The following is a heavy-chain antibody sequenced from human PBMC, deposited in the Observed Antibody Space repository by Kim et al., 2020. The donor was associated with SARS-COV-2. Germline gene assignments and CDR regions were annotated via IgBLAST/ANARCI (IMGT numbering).Heavy chain of an antibody. CDR3: ARYCSGGSCYLYRSPQYGMDV. CDR1: GFTVSSNY. V-gene: IGHV3-53*01. J-gene: IGHJ6*02. D-gene: IGHD2-15*01. CDR2: IYSGGST. Sequence: GGSLRLSCAASGFTVSSNYMSWVRQAPGKGLEWVSVIYSGGSTYYADSVKGRFTISRDNSKNTLYLQMNSLRAEDTAVYYCARYCSGGSCYLYRSPQYGMDVWGQGTTVTVSS.